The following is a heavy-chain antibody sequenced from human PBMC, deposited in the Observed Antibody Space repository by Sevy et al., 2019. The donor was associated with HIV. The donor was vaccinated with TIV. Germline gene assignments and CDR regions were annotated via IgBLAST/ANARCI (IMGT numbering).Heavy chain of an antibody. J-gene: IGHJ4*02. V-gene: IGHV3-11*06. Sequence: GGCLRLSCTASGFTFSDYYMSWIRQAPGKGLEWLSYISTSSSYTSYPDSVKGQFTISRDNAKNSLYLQMNSLRVEDTASCYCARIRYNYGQKYFDYWGQGTLVTVSS. CDR2: ISTSSSYT. D-gene: IGHD5-18*01. CDR1: GFTFSDYY. CDR3: ARIRYNYGQKYFDY.